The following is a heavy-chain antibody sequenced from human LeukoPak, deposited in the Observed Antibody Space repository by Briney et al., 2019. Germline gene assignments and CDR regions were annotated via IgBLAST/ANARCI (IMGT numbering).Heavy chain of an antibody. CDR2: INPNSGVT. CDR1: GYTFTGYY. V-gene: IGHV1-2*02. CDR3: ARDFGRAYGDKFDY. D-gene: IGHD4-17*01. Sequence: ASVKVSCKASGYTFTGYYMHWVRQAPGQGLEWMGWINPNSGVTDYAQKFQGRVTMTRDMSISTAYMEVSSLRSDDTAVYYCARDFGRAYGDKFDYWGQGTLVTVSS. J-gene: IGHJ4*02.